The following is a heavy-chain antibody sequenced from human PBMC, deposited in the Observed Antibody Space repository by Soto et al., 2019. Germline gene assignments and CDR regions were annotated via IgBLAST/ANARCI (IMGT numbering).Heavy chain of an antibody. CDR3: VRFGELLYALDY. D-gene: IGHD3-10*01. V-gene: IGHV1-24*01. CDR2: FDPDGGET. Sequence: EASVKVSCKVSGYTLTELSMHWVRQAPGQGLEWMGGFDPDGGETNYAQKFQGRVTMTRDTSISTAYMELSRLRSDDTAVYYCVRFGELLYALDYWGQGTLVTVSS. CDR1: GYTLTELS. J-gene: IGHJ4*02.